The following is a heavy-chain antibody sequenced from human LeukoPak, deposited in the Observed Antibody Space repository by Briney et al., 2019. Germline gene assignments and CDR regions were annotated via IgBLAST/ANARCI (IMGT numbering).Heavy chain of an antibody. J-gene: IGHJ4*02. CDR2: ISSTSTYI. CDR3: ARGLLGSASPIDY. V-gene: IGHV3-21*01. Sequence: GGSLRLSCAASGFTFSNCYMNWVRQAAGKGLEWVSSISSTSTYIHYADSVKGRCTISRDNAKNSLYLQMNSLRAEDTAVYYCARGLLGSASPIDYWGQGTLVTV. CDR1: GFTFSNCY. D-gene: IGHD3-10*01.